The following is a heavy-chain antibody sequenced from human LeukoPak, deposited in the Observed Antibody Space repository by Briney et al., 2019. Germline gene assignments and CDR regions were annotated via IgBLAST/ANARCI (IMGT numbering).Heavy chain of an antibody. Sequence: GGSLRLSCAASGFIFSDYYMSWIRQAPGRGLEWVSYISGDTTYRSYADSVKGQFTVSRDNAQNSLYLQMDSLRAEYTAIYYCARGFGSFDWLWGHWGPGTLDTVSS. CDR2: ISGDTTYR. D-gene: IGHD3-9*01. J-gene: IGHJ4*02. V-gene: IGHV3-11*05. CDR3: ARGFGSFDWLWGH. CDR1: GFIFSDYY.